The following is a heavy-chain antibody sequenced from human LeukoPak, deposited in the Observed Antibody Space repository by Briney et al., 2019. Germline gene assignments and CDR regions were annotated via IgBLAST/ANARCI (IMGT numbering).Heavy chain of an antibody. Sequence: GGSLRLSCAASGLTFSSSSMNWVRQAPGKGLEWVSSISSSSNYMYYTDPVKGRFTIFRDNAENSLYLQMNSLRIEDTAVYYCARGLISSGYSPYFDYWGQGTLVTVSS. J-gene: IGHJ4*02. CDR3: ARGLISSGYSPYFDY. D-gene: IGHD3-22*01. CDR1: GLTFSSSS. V-gene: IGHV3-21*01. CDR2: ISSSSNYM.